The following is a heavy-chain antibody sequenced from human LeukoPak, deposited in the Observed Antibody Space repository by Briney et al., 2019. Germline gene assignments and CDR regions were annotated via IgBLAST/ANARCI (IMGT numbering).Heavy chain of an antibody. CDR2: ISWNSGSI. CDR1: GFTFDDYA. J-gene: IGHJ4*02. V-gene: IGHV3-9*01. CDR3: ATSNY. Sequence: GGSLRLSCAASGFTFDDYALHWVPQAPGKGLEWVSGISWNSGSIGYADSVKGRFTISRDNAKNSLYLQMNSLRAEDPVLYYCATSNYWGQGTLVTVSS.